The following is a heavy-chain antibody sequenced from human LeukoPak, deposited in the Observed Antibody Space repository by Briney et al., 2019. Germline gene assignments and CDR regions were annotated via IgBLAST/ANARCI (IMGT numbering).Heavy chain of an antibody. CDR3: ARITMGATSANFYYYFLDA. J-gene: IGHJ6*03. D-gene: IGHD3-3*01. Sequence: PGGSLRLSCAASGFTFSGYTLHWVRQAPGKGLEYVSAIISHGGSTHYADSVKGRFTVSRDNSKNTPYLQMDSLRAEDMAVYYCARITMGATSANFYYYFLDAWGKGTTVAVSS. CDR2: IISHGGST. CDR1: GFTFSGYT. V-gene: IGHV3-64*02.